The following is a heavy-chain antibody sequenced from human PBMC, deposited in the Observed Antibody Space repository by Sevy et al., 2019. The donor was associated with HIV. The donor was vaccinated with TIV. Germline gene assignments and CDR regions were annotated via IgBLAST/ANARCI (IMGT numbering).Heavy chain of an antibody. CDR2: ISSSSSYT. Sequence: GGSLRLSCAASGFTFSDYYMSWIRQAPGKGLEWVSYISSSSSYTNYADSVKGRFTISRDNAKNSLYLQMNSLRAEDTAVYYCARERIRGVLFYFDYWGQGTLVTVSS. D-gene: IGHD3-16*01. CDR3: ARERIRGVLFYFDY. J-gene: IGHJ4*02. V-gene: IGHV3-11*06. CDR1: GFTFSDYY.